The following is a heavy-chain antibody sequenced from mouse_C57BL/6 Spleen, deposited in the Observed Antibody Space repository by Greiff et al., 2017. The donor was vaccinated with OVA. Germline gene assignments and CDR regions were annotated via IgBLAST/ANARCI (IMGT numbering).Heavy chain of an antibody. CDR3: ARNGYYYGSSYAWFAY. V-gene: IGHV2-2*01. J-gene: IGHJ3*01. D-gene: IGHD1-1*01. Sequence: VMLVESGPGLVQPSQSLSITCTVSGFSLTSYGVHWVRQSPGKGLEWLGVIWSGGSTDYNAAFISRLSISKDNSKSQVFFKMNSLQADDTAIYYCARNGYYYGSSYAWFAYWGQGTLVTVSA. CDR1: GFSLTSYG. CDR2: IWSGGST.